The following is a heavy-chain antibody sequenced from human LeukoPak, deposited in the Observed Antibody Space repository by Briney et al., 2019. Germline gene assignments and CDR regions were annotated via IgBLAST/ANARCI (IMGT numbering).Heavy chain of an antibody. D-gene: IGHD4-17*01. V-gene: IGHV4-61*02. CDR2: IYTSGST. CDR1: GGSISSGSYY. J-gene: IGHJ4*02. CDR3: AREGTTGGDYFLDY. Sequence: TLSLTCTVSGGSISSGSYYWSWIRQPAGKGLEWIGRIYTSGSTNYNPSLKSRVTISVDTSKNQFSLKLSSVTAADTAVYYRAREGTTGGDYFLDYWGQGTLVTVSS.